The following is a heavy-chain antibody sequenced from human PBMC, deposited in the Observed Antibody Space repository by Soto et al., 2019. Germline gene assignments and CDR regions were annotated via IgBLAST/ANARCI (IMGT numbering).Heavy chain of an antibody. Sequence: PSETLSLTCTVSGGSISSGGYYWSWIRQHPXKGLEWIGYIYYSGSTYYNPSLKSRVTISVDTSKNQFSLKLSSVTAADTAVYYCARTYDILTGYSPGGFDPWGQGTLVTVSS. D-gene: IGHD3-9*01. CDR3: ARTYDILTGYSPGGFDP. V-gene: IGHV4-31*03. J-gene: IGHJ5*02. CDR2: IYYSGST. CDR1: GGSISSGGYY.